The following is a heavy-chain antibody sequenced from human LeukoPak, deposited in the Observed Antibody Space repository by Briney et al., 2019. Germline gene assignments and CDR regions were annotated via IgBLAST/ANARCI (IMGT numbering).Heavy chain of an antibody. V-gene: IGHV4-59*08. CDR1: GGSISTDY. J-gene: IGHJ4*02. CDR3: ARQPRILYSNPFDY. D-gene: IGHD4-11*01. Sequence: SETLSLTCAFSGGSISTDYWSWVRQPPGKGLQWIGYIYYSGSTNYNPSLKSRVTISLNTAKNQFSLRLRSVTAADTAVYYCARQPRILYSNPFDYWGQGTLVTVSS. CDR2: IYYSGST.